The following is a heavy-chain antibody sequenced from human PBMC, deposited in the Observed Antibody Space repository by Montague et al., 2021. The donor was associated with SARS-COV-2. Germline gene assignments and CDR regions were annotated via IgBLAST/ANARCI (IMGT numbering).Heavy chain of an antibody. CDR3: AKDRPEHEDGWYRLGPYYYYYGMDV. V-gene: IGHV3-23*01. J-gene: IGHJ6*02. CDR2: ISGSGGST. Sequence: SLRLSCAASGFTFSSYAMSWVRQAPGKGLEWVSAISGSGGSTYYADSVKGRFTISGDNSKNTLYLQMNSLRAEDTAVYYCAKDRPEHEDGWYRLGPYYYYYGMDVWGQGTTVTVSS. CDR1: GFTFSSYA. D-gene: IGHD6-19*01.